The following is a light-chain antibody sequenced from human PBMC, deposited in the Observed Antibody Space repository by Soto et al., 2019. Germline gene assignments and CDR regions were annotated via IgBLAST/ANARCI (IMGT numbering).Light chain of an antibody. V-gene: IGKV1-12*01. J-gene: IGKJ5*01. Sequence: DIQMTQSPSSVSASVGDRVTITCRASQGIGSWLAWFQQKPGKAPNLLISAASTLPSGVPSRFSGSGSGTDFTLTISSLQPEDSATYFCQQVNSFPLTFGQGTRLEIK. CDR1: QGIGSW. CDR2: AAS. CDR3: QQVNSFPLT.